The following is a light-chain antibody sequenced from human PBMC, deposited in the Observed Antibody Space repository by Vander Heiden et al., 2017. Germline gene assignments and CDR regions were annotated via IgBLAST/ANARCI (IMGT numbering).Light chain of an antibody. V-gene: IGKV3-20*01. CDR2: SAS. Sequence: DIVLTQSPCTLSLSPGERATLSCRASQSISSSYLAWYQQKPGQAPRLLIYSASSRATGIPDRFSGSGSGTDFTLTISRLEPEDFAVYYCQQYGSSPLTFGGGTKVEIK. CDR1: QSISSSY. CDR3: QQYGSSPLT. J-gene: IGKJ4*01.